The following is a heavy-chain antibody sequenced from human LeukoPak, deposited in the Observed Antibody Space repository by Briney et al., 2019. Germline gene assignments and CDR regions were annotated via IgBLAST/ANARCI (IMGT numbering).Heavy chain of an antibody. CDR1: GFTFSIYW. V-gene: IGHV3-7*04. CDR2: INQDGSEK. CDR3: ARGQHGLGY. D-gene: IGHD6-19*01. Sequence: PGGSLRLSCAASGFTFSIYWMTWVRQAPGQGLEWVASINQDGSEKHYVDSVKGRFTITRANAKNLLSLQMNSPRVEDTAVYYCARGQHGLGYWGQGTLVTVSS. J-gene: IGHJ4*02.